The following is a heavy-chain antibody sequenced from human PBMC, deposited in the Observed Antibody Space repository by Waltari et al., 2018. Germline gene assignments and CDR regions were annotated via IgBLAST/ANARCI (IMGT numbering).Heavy chain of an antibody. J-gene: IGHJ4*02. CDR2: IIPIFGTA. CDR1: GGTFSSYA. D-gene: IGHD2-15*01. Sequence: QVQLVQSGAEVKKPGSSVKVSCKASGGTFSSYAISWVRQAPGQGLEWMGGIIPIFGTANYAQKFQRRVTITADESTSTAYMELSSLRSEDTAVYYCARDWVGYCSGGSCYGRHYFDYWGQGTLVTVSS. CDR3: ARDWVGYCSGGSCYGRHYFDY. V-gene: IGHV1-69*13.